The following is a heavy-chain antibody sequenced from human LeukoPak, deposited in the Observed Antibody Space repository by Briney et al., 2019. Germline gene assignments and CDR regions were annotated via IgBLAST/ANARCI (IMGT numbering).Heavy chain of an antibody. CDR1: GGSFSGYY. CDR3: ARRLAYAFNI. Sequence: SETLSLTCAVYGGSFSGYYWSWIRQPPGKGLEWIGEINHSGSTNYNPSLKSRVAISVDTSKNQFSLKLSSVTAADTAVYYCARRLAYAFNIWGQGTMVTVSS. J-gene: IGHJ3*02. V-gene: IGHV4-34*01. CDR2: INHSGST.